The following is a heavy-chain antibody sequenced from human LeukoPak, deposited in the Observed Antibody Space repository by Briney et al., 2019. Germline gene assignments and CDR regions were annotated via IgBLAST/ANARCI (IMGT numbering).Heavy chain of an antibody. CDR3: ARDYKYAFDN. CDR1: GFTFSDYS. D-gene: IGHD5-24*01. J-gene: IGHJ4*02. V-gene: IGHV3-48*01. CDR2: IGIDSGNT. Sequence: GGSLRLSCAASGFTFSDYSMNWVHQAPGKGLEWISYIGIDSGNTNYADSVRGRFTISGDKAKNSLYLQMNSLRVEDTAVYYCARDYKYAFDNWGQGTLVTVSS.